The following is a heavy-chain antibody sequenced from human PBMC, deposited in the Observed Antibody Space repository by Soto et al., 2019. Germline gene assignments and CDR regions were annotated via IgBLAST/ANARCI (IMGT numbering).Heavy chain of an antibody. D-gene: IGHD1-1*01. CDR1: GYTFTTYV. CDR3: ARADPGTVRY. V-gene: IGHV1-18*01. CDR2: ISVYNGNT. J-gene: IGHJ4*02. Sequence: GASVKVSCKASGYTFTTYVITWVRQAPGQGLEWMGWISVYNGNTYYPQKLQGRVTMTTDTSTSTAYMELRSLRSDDTAVYCCARADPGTVRYWGQGTQVTVSS.